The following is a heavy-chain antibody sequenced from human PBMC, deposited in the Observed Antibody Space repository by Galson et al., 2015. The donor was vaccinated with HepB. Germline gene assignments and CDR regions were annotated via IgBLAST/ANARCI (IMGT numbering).Heavy chain of an antibody. CDR2: IITILGIA. V-gene: IGHV1-69*02. D-gene: IGHD4-23*01. CDR3: ACHDYGGNSARFDY. J-gene: IGHJ4*02. CDR1: GGNFSSYT. Sequence: SVKVSCKAYGGNFSSYTISWVRQAPGQGLEWMGRIITILGIANYAQKFQGRVTITADKSTSTAYMELRSLRSEETAVYYCACHDYGGNSARFDYWGQGTLVTVSS.